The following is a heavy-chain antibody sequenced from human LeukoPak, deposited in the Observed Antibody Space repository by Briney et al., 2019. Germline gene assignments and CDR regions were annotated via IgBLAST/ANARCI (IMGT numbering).Heavy chain of an antibody. D-gene: IGHD1-26*01. CDR3: TPHRDGSYPFDY. CDR2: ISSSSSTI. CDR1: GFTFSSYS. J-gene: IGHJ4*02. Sequence: GGSLRLSCAASGFTFSSYSMNWVRQTPGKGLEWVSYISSSSSTIYYADSVKGRFTISRDSAKNSLYLQMNSLRDEDTAVYYCTPHRDGSYPFDYWGQGTLVTVSS. V-gene: IGHV3-48*02.